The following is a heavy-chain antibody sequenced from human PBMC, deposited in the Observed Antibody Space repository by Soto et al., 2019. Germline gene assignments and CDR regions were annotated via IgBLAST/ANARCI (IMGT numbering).Heavy chain of an antibody. CDR3: ARLRNLGTIDS. V-gene: IGHV4-59*04. D-gene: IGHD1-7*01. Sequence: SETLSLTCTVSGGSISSYYWSWIRQPPGKGLNYIGYIYHSGSTYYNPSLKSRVTISVATPRNQFSLRLTSVTAADTAVYYCARLRNLGTIDSWGQGTLVTVSS. CDR2: IYHSGST. J-gene: IGHJ4*02. CDR1: GGSISSYY.